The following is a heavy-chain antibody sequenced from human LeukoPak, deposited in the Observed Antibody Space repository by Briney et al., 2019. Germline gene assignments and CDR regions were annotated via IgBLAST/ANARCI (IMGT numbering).Heavy chain of an antibody. CDR1: GFTFNSYD. D-gene: IGHD4-23*01. CDR3: ARYVGGGNSGGFDY. Sequence: GRSLRLSCAASGFTFNSYDMHWIRQAPGKGLEWVALIWYDGSSKSYPDSVKGRSSISRDNSKNTLYLQMNSLRAEDTAVYYCARYVGGGNSGGFDYWGQGTLVIVSS. V-gene: IGHV3-33*01. J-gene: IGHJ4*02. CDR2: IWYDGSSK.